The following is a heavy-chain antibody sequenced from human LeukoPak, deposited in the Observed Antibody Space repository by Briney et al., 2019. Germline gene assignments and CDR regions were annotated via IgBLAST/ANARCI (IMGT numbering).Heavy chain of an antibody. D-gene: IGHD6-13*01. J-gene: IGHJ5*02. V-gene: IGHV4-39*02. CDR2: IYFSGST. CDR1: GGSISSSGYY. Sequence: SETLSLTCTVSGGSISSSGYYWGWIRQPRGKGLEWSVSIYFSGSTYYNPSRKSRLTISVDTSKNQFSLKLSSVTAADTAVYYCAREYRSSWYLNWFDPWGQGTLVTVSS. CDR3: AREYRSSWYLNWFDP.